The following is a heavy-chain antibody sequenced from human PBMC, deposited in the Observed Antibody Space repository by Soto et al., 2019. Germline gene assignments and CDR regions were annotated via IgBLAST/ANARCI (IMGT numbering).Heavy chain of an antibody. V-gene: IGHV4-39*01. CDR3: ARHPEEIVLMVYAIPYYFDY. Sequence: QLQLQGSGPGLVKHSETLSLTCTVSAGSISSSSYYWGWIRQPPGKGLEWIGSIYYSGSTYYNPSLKSRVTISVDTCKNQFSQKLGSVTAADTAVYYCARHPEEIVLMVYAIPYYFDYWGQGTLVTVSS. CDR2: IYYSGST. CDR1: AGSISSSSYY. D-gene: IGHD2-8*01. J-gene: IGHJ4*02.